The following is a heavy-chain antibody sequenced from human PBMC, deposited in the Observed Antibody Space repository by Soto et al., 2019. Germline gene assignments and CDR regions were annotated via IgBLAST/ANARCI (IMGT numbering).Heavy chain of an antibody. Sequence: EVQLVESGGGLVQPGGSLRLSCSASGFSFSSHSMNWVRQAPGKGLEWISYISSASATMYYADSVKGRFTISRDNAKNSLYLQMSSLRAEDTAVYYCAKGRGRPSWGRGTLVTVSS. V-gene: IGHV3-48*01. CDR2: ISSASATM. D-gene: IGHD3-16*01. CDR1: GFSFSSHS. J-gene: IGHJ5*02. CDR3: AKGRGRPS.